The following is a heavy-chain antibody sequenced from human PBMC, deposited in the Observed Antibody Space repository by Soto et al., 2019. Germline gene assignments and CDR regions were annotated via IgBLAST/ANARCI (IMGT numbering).Heavy chain of an antibody. CDR1: GFTVSTKY. Sequence: EVQLVESGGGLVQPGGSLRLSCAASGFTVSTKYMSWVRQAPGKGLEWVSVIYSGGSTFYADSVRGGFTISRDNSKNTLYLQMNSLRAEDTAVYYCARGIKEDAFDIWGQGTMVTVSS. V-gene: IGHV3-66*01. J-gene: IGHJ3*02. CDR2: IYSGGST. CDR3: ARGIKEDAFDI.